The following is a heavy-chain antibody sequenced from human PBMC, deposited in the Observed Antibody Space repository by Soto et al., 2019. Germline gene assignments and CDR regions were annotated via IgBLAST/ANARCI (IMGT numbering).Heavy chain of an antibody. CDR3: ARGRLMGYYYYGIDV. D-gene: IGHD3-10*01. CDR1: GGSISSGGYY. CDR2: IYYSGST. Sequence: ASETLSLTCTVSGGSISSGGYYWSWIRQHPGKGLEWIGYIYYSGSTYYNPSLKNRVTISVDTSKNQFSLKLSSVTAADTALYYFARGRLMGYYYYGIDVWGQGTTVTVSS. V-gene: IGHV4-31*03. J-gene: IGHJ6*02.